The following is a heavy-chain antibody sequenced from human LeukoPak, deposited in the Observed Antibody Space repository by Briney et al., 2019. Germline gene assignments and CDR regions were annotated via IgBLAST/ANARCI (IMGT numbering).Heavy chain of an antibody. CDR1: GGSFSGYY. CDR3: ARDEGGGGY. Sequence: SETLSLTCAVYGGSFSGYYWNWIRQPPGKGLEWIGEINHSGSTNYNLSLKSRVTISADMSKKQVSLKLGSVTAADTAVYYCARDEGGGGYWGQGTLVTVSS. V-gene: IGHV4-34*01. CDR2: INHSGST. J-gene: IGHJ4*02. D-gene: IGHD3-16*01.